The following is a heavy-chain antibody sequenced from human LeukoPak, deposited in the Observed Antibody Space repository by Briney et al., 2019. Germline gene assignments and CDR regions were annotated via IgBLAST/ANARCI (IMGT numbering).Heavy chain of an antibody. V-gene: IGHV4-59*01. CDR1: GGPISRYY. CDR3: ASNYCSSTSCYFDGYYYYGMDV. D-gene: IGHD2-2*01. Sequence: SETLSLTCTVSGGPISRYYWSWIPQPPGKGLEWIGYIYYSGCTNYNPSLKSRVTISQGTSKNQFSLELSSVTAADTAVFYCASNYCSSTSCYFDGYYYYGMDVWGQGTTVTVSS. CDR2: IYYSGCT. J-gene: IGHJ6*02.